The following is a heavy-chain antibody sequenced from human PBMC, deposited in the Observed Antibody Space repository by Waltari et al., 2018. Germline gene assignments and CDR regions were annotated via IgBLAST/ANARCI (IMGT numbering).Heavy chain of an antibody. CDR3: SRVSASGDGMDV. D-gene: IGHD3-16*01. CDR2: IRSKMYGGTA. CDR1: GFTFGAHA. J-gene: IGHJ6*02. Sequence: EVQLVESGGGLVQPGRSLRLSCTTSGFTFGAHAWSWFRQAPGKGLEWVGFIRSKMYGGTADYAASVKGRFTVSSDDSKSIAYLQMDSLKTEDTAVYYCSRVSASGDGMDVWGQGTTVTVSS. V-gene: IGHV3-49*03.